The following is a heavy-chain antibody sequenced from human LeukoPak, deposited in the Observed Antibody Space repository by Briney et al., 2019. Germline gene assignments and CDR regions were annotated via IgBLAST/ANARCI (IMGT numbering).Heavy chain of an antibody. J-gene: IGHJ4*02. CDR2: IIPIFGTA. V-gene: IGHV1-69*05. D-gene: IGHD1-20*01. CDR1: GYTFTSYD. Sequence: EASVKVSCKASGYTFTSYDINWVRQAPGQGLEWMGGIIPIFGTANYAQKFQGRVTITTDESTSTAYMELSSLRSEDTAVYYCANSLTGTYAKFDYWGQGTLVTVSS. CDR3: ANSLTGTYAKFDY.